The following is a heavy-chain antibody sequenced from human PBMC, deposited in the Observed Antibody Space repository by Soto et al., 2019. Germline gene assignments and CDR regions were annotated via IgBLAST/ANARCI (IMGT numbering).Heavy chain of an antibody. CDR1: GDSVSSNSAT. V-gene: IGHV6-1*01. Sequence: SQTLSLTCAISGDSVSSNSATWKWIRQSPSRGLEWLGRTYYRSKWYNDYAVSVKSRITISPDTSKNQYSLQLNSVTPDDTAVFYCERDTPPYGLDVWGQETTVTVSS. CDR2: TYYRSKWYN. CDR3: ERDTPPYGLDV. J-gene: IGHJ6*02.